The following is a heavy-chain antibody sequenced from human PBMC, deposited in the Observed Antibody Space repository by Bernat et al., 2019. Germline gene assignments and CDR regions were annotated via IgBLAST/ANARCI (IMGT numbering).Heavy chain of an antibody. CDR2: ISTSGDST. Sequence: EVELLESGGGLVQPGGSLRLSCAASGFTFSSYAMSWVRQAPGKGLEWVSVISTSGDSTYYADAVKGRFTISRDNSKNTLYLQMNILRAEDTAVYYCASRPPLASSTHRNSWPLDYWGQGTLVTVSS. CDR3: ASRPPLASSTHRNSWPLDY. D-gene: IGHD6-13*01. J-gene: IGHJ4*02. V-gene: IGHV3-23*01. CDR1: GFTFSSYA.